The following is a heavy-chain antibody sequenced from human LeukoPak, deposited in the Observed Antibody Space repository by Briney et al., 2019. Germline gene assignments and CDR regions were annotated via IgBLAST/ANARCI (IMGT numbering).Heavy chain of an antibody. Sequence: SQTLSLTCTVSGGSISSGSYYWSWIRQPAGKGLEWIGRIYTSGSTNYNPSLKSRVTISVDTSKNQFSLKLSSVTAADTAVYYCARVRVIFGVVSSYWYFDLWGRGTLVTVSS. V-gene: IGHV4-61*02. CDR3: ARVRVIFGVVSSYWYFDL. J-gene: IGHJ2*01. D-gene: IGHD3-3*01. CDR1: GGSISSGSYY. CDR2: IYTSGST.